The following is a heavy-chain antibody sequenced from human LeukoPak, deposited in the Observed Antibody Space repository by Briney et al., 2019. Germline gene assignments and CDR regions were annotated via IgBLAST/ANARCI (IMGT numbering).Heavy chain of an antibody. CDR2: ISAYGHT. D-gene: IGHD3-3*01. Sequence: ASVKVSCKTSGYTFSSYGITWVRPAPGQGLEWMGWISAYGHTKLARNLQARVTVTIDTSATTAYMELRSLSSDDTAVYFCARETASGYLGFDFWGQGTLITVSS. CDR1: GYTFSSYG. J-gene: IGHJ4*02. CDR3: ARETASGYLGFDF. V-gene: IGHV1-18*01.